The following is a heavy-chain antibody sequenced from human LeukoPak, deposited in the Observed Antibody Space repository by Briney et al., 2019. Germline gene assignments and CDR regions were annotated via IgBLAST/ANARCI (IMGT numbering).Heavy chain of an antibody. CDR1: GGSISSGGYY. V-gene: IGHV4-61*08. J-gene: IGHJ6*02. CDR2: IYYSGST. D-gene: IGHD3-16*01. CDR3: ARGLRNYYYGMDV. Sequence: PSETLSLTCTVSGGSISSGGYYWSWIRQPPGKGLEWIGYIYYSGSTNYNPSLKSRVTISVDTSKNQFSLKLSSVTAADTAVYYCARGLRNYYYGMDVWGQGTTVTVSS.